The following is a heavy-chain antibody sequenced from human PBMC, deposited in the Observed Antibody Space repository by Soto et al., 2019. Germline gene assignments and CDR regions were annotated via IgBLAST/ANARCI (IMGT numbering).Heavy chain of an antibody. D-gene: IGHD2-21*02. CDR3: ARSIVVVTALDY. J-gene: IGHJ4*02. CDR1: GYTFTSYV. Sequence: ASVKVSCKASGYTFTSYVMHWVRQAPGQRLEWMGWINAGNGITKYSQKFQGRVTITRDTSASTAYMELSSLRSEDTAVYYCARSIVVVTALDYWGQGTLVTVSS. CDR2: INAGNGIT. V-gene: IGHV1-3*01.